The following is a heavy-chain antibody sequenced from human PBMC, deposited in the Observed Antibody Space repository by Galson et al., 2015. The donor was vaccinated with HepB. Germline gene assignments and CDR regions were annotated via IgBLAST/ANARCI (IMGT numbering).Heavy chain of an antibody. V-gene: IGHV3-23*01. J-gene: IGHJ4*02. CDR3: AKMAILGATPHYFDY. Sequence: DSVKGRFTISRDNSKNTVYLQVNSLRAEDTAVYFCAKMAILGATPHYFDYWGQGILVTVSS. D-gene: IGHD3-16*01.